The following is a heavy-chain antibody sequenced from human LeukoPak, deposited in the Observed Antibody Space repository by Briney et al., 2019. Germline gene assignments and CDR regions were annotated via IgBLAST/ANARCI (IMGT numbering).Heavy chain of an antibody. D-gene: IGHD6-19*01. CDR1: GFTFSSYG. V-gene: IGHV3-33*01. J-gene: IGHJ4*02. Sequence: GGSLRLSCAASGFTFSSYGMHWVRQAPGKGLEWVAVIWYDGSNKYYADSVKGRFTISRDNSKNTLYLQMNSLRAEDTAVYYCARIAVAGTDDYWGQGTLVTVSS. CDR3: ARIAVAGTDDY. CDR2: IWYDGSNK.